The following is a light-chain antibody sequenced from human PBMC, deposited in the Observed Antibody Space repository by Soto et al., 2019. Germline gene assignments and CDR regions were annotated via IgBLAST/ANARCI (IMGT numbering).Light chain of an antibody. J-gene: IGKJ1*01. CDR3: QHYGSSRWT. Sequence: IVLTQFPGTLSLSPGESATLSCRASLSVTSRYFHWYQQKPGQAPRLLIKGASTRAPDIPERFSGSGSGXDFTLTIDRLEPEDFAVYYCQHYGSSRWTFGQGTRVDIK. CDR2: GAS. CDR1: LSVTSRY. V-gene: IGKV3-20*01.